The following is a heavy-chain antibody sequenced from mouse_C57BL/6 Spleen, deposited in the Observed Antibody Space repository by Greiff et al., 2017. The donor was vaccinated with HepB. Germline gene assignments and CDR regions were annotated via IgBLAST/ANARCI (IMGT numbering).Heavy chain of an antibody. Sequence: VQRVESGAELVKPGASVKISCKASGYAFSSYWMNWVKPRPGKGLEWIGQIYPGDGDTNYNGKFKGKATLTADKSSSTAYMQLSSLTSEDSAVYFCARKGAYGNYLWFSYWGQGTLVTVSA. V-gene: IGHV1-80*01. D-gene: IGHD2-1*01. CDR2: IYPGDGDT. CDR3: ARKGAYGNYLWFSY. CDR1: GYAFSSYW. J-gene: IGHJ3*01.